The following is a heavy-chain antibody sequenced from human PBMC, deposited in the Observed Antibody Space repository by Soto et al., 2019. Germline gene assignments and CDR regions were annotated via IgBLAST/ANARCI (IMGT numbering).Heavy chain of an antibody. Sequence: PSETLSLTCTVSAGCITSYYWSWIRQPPGKGLEWIGYVYFSGSSKYNPSLKSRITISVDRSKNQFSLKLSSVTAADTAVYYCARSGYGSGSYPXLSWGQGTLVTVSP. V-gene: IGHV4-59*01. D-gene: IGHD3-10*01. CDR1: AGCITSYY. CDR2: VYFSGSS. J-gene: IGHJ5*02. CDR3: ARSGYGSGSYPXLS.